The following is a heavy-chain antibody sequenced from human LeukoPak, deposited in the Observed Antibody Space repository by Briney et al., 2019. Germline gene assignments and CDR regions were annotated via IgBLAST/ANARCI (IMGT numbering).Heavy chain of an antibody. CDR3: ARDPGPPYDCTSGVCFFDY. J-gene: IGHJ4*02. CDR1: GFTFSSYG. CDR2: IWYDGSNK. D-gene: IGHD2-8*01. Sequence: GGSLRLSCAASGFTFSSYGMHWVRQAPGKGLEWVAVIWYDGSNKYYADSVKGRFTISRDNSKNTLYLQMNSLRAEDTAVYYCARDPGPPYDCTSGVCFFDYWGQGTLVTVSS. V-gene: IGHV3-33*01.